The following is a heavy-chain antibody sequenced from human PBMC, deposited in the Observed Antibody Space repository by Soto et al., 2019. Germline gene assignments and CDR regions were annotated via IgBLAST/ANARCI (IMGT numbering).Heavy chain of an antibody. V-gene: IGHV3-23*01. J-gene: IGHJ4*02. CDR1: GFTFTYA. Sequence: PGESLKISCAAPGFTFTYAMTWVRQAPGKGLEWVSAISGSGANTYYADSVKGRFTISRDNSKNTLDLQMSGLRAEDTAVYYCAKMTPCTNGICYFDYWGRETLVTVSS. CDR3: AKMTPCTNGICYFDY. CDR2: ISGSGANT. D-gene: IGHD2-8*01.